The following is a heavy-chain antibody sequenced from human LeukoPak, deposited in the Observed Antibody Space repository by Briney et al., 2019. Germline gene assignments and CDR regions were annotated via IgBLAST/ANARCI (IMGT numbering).Heavy chain of an antibody. D-gene: IGHD4-23*01. V-gene: IGHV3-23*01. CDR2: ISGNGGNT. J-gene: IGHJ4*02. Sequence: GGSLRLSCAASGFTFSSYAMSWVRQAPGKGLEWVSAISGNGGNTYYADSVKGRLTISRDNSKNTLYLQMSSLRAEDTAVYYCAKKSPYGGADYWGQGTLVTVSS. CDR3: AKKSPYGGADY. CDR1: GFTFSSYA.